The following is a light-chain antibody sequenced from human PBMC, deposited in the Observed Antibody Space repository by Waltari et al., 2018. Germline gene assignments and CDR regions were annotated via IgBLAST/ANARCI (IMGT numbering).Light chain of an antibody. Sequence: QSALTQPPSASGSPGESVTISCTGTSSDIGDYDQVSWYQQHPGKAPKLMIYEVMKRPSGVPDRFSGSKSGNTASLTVSGLQAEDEADYYCCSYAGTNNFYVFGTGTKVTVL. CDR1: SSDIGDYDQ. CDR2: EVM. V-gene: IGLV2-8*01. J-gene: IGLJ1*01. CDR3: CSYAGTNNFYV.